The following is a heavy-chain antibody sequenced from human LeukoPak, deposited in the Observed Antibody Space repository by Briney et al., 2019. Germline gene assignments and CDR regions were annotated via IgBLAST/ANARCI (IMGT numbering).Heavy chain of an antibody. CDR3: AKDSDFQH. Sequence: GGSLRLSCAASGFTFSSYEMNWVRQAPGKGLEWVSYISSSGSTIFYADFVQGRFTISRDNSKNTLYLQMNSLRAEDTAVYYCAKDSDFQHWGQGTLVTVSS. CDR2: ISSSGSTI. CDR1: GFTFSSYE. J-gene: IGHJ1*01. D-gene: IGHD3-10*01. V-gene: IGHV3-48*03.